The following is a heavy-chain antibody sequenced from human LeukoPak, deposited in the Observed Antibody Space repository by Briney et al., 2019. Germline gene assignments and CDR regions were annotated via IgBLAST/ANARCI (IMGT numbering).Heavy chain of an antibody. CDR1: GLXFSTYD. J-gene: IGHJ3*01. D-gene: IGHD5-12*01. CDR2: IGKGGDT. V-gene: IGHV3-13*04. CDR3: ARGGYSGFDV. Sequence: GGSLRLSCAASGLXFSTYDIHWVRQATGEGLEWVSGIGKGGDTYYVGSVKGRFTISRENAKNSLYLQMNSLRSGDTAVYYCARGGYSGFDVWGQGTVVTVSS.